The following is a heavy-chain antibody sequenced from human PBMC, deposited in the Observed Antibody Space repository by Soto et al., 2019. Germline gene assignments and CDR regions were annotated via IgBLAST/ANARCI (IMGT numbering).Heavy chain of an antibody. CDR2: INHSGST. V-gene: IGHV4-34*01. CDR3: ARWEYGDYFDYYYYGMDV. Sequence: PSETLSLTCAVYGGSFSGYYWSWIRQPPGKGLEWIGEINHSGSTNYNPSLKSRVTISVDTSKNQFSLKLSSVTAADTAVHYCARWEYGDYFDYYYYGMDVWGQGTTVTVSS. CDR1: GGSFSGYY. J-gene: IGHJ6*02. D-gene: IGHD4-17*01.